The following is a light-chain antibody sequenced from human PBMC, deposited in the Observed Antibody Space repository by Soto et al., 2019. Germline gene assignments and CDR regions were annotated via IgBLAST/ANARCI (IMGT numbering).Light chain of an antibody. CDR1: QDISSF. Sequence: IHLTQSPSSLSASVGDRVTITCRASQDISSFLAWYQQEAGKAPKLLIYVASTLQSGVPSRFSGSGSGTDFTLTISSLQPEDFATYYCQQFKSSPLTFGPGTKVDIK. J-gene: IGKJ3*01. V-gene: IGKV1-9*01. CDR3: QQFKSSPLT. CDR2: VAS.